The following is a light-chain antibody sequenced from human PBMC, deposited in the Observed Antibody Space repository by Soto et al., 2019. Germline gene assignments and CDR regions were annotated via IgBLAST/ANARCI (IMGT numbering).Light chain of an antibody. CDR2: EVS. CDR3: WSYAGSFTYV. V-gene: IGLV2-23*02. J-gene: IGLJ1*01. Sequence: QSALTQPASVSGSPGQSITISCTGSISDVGSYTLVSWYQQHPGKVPKLMIYEVSKRPSGVSVRFSGSRSGNTASLTISGLQAEDEADYFCWSYAGSFTYVFGTGTKVTVL. CDR1: ISDVGSYTL.